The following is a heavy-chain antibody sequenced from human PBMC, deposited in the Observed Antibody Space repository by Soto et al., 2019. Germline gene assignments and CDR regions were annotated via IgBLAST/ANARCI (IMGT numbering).Heavy chain of an antibody. D-gene: IGHD4-17*01. CDR1: GGTFSSYT. V-gene: IGHV1-69*02. CDR2: IIPILGIA. CDR3: ARGEDYGDYVRDALPEYFQH. Sequence: QVQLVQSGAEVKKPGSSVKVSCKASGGTFSSYTISWVRQAPGQGLEWMGRIIPILGIANYAQKFQGRVTITADKSTSTAYMELSSLRSEDTAVYYCARGEDYGDYVRDALPEYFQHWGQGTLVTVSS. J-gene: IGHJ1*01.